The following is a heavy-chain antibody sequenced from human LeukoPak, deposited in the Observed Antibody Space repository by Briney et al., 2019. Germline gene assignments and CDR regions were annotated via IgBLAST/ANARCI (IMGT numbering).Heavy chain of an antibody. CDR3: ARDRNYDFWSGYQPGYYYMDV. D-gene: IGHD3-3*01. Sequence: ASVKVSCKASGYTFTGYYMHWVRQAPGQGLEWMGWINPNSGGTNYAQKFQGRVTMTRDTSISTAYIELSRLRSEDTAVYYCARDRNYDFWSGYQPGYYYMDVWGKGTTVTVSS. CDR1: GYTFTGYY. CDR2: INPNSGGT. V-gene: IGHV1-2*02. J-gene: IGHJ6*03.